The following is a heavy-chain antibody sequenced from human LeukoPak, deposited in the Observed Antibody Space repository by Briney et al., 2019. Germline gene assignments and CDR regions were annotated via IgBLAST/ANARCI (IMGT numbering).Heavy chain of an antibody. Sequence: PGGSLRLSCAASGFTFSSYWMSWVRQAPGKGLEWVANIKQDGSEKYYVDSVKGRFTISRDNAKNSLYLQMSSLRAEDTAVYYCARERSGYDDNFDYWGQGTLVTVSS. J-gene: IGHJ4*02. CDR2: IKQDGSEK. CDR1: GFTFSSYW. CDR3: ARERSGYDDNFDY. V-gene: IGHV3-7*03. D-gene: IGHD5-12*01.